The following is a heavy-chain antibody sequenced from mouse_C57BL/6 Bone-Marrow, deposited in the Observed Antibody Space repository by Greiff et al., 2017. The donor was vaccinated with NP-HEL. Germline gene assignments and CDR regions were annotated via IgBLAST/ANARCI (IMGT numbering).Heavy chain of an antibody. Sequence: EVKLMESGGGLVQPGGSMKLSCVASGFTFSNYWMNWVRQSPEKGLEWVAQIRLKSDNYATHYAESVKGLFTISRDDSKSSVYLQMNNLRAEDTGIYYCTADYPYYFDYWGQGTTLTVSS. D-gene: IGHD2-4*01. CDR2: IRLKSDNYAT. J-gene: IGHJ2*01. CDR3: TADYPYYFDY. CDR1: GFTFSNYW. V-gene: IGHV6-3*01.